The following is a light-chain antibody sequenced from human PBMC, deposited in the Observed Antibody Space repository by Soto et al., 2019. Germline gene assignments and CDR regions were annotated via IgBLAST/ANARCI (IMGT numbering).Light chain of an antibody. CDR2: DVT. J-gene: IGLJ1*01. V-gene: IGLV2-14*01. Sequence: QSVLTQPASVSGSPGQSITISCTGTSRDVGGYNYVSWYQQHPVKAPKLMIYDVTNRPSGVSDRFSGSKSGNTASLTISGLQAEDDADYYCSSYTCSITPYVFGTGNKVTVL. CDR3: SSYTCSITPYV. CDR1: SRDVGGYNY.